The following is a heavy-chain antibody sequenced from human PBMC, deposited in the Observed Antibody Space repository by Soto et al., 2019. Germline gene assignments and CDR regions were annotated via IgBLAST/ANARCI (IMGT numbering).Heavy chain of an antibody. CDR3: ARTSAAGKYYYGMDV. CDR1: GYSFASSW. D-gene: IGHD6-13*01. Sequence: PGESLKISCKGSGYSFASSWIAWVRQMPGKGLELMGIIFPGDSDTRYSPSFQGQVTISADKSISTAYLQWSSLKASDTAMYYCARTSAAGKYYYGMDVWGQGTTVTVSS. J-gene: IGHJ6*02. V-gene: IGHV5-51*01. CDR2: IFPGDSDT.